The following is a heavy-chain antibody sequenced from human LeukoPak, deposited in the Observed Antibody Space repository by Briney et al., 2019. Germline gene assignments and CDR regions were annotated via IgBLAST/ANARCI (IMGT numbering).Heavy chain of an antibody. CDR3: AAAEYQLDILDY. D-gene: IGHD2-2*01. CDR2: ISWNSGII. CDR1: GFTFDDSA. J-gene: IGHJ4*02. Sequence: PGRSLRLSCAASGFTFDDSAMHWVRQVPGKGLEWVSGISWNSGIIDYADSVKGRFTISRDNAKNSLYLQMNSLRAEDTAVYYCAAAEYQLDILDYWGQGTLVTVSS. V-gene: IGHV3-9*01.